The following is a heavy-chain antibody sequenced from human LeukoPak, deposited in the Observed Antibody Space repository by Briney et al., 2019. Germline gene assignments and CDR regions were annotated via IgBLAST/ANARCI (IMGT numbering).Heavy chain of an antibody. J-gene: IGHJ6*03. CDR1: GFTFSSYG. Sequence: PGGSLRLSCAASGFTFSSYGMHWVRQAPGKGLEWVAFIRYDGSNKYYADSVKGRFTISRDNSKNTLYLQMNSLRAEDTAVYYCAKDGFLEWLFYYYYMDVWGTRTTVTVSS. D-gene: IGHD3-3*01. CDR3: AKDGFLEWLFYYYYMDV. CDR2: IRYDGSNK. V-gene: IGHV3-30*02.